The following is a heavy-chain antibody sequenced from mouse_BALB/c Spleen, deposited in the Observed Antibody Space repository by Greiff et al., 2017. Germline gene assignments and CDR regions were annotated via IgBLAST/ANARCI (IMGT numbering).Heavy chain of an antibody. D-gene: IGHD4-1*01. J-gene: IGHJ3*01. CDR3: ARGPNWEKAY. CDR1: GFSLTSYG. Sequence: VKVVESGPGLVAPSQSLSITCTVSGFSLTSYGVHWVRQPPGKGLEWLGVIWAGGSTNYNSALMSRLSISKDNSKSQVFLKMNSLQTDDTAMYYWARGPNWEKAYWGQGTLVTVSA. V-gene: IGHV2-9*02. CDR2: IWAGGST.